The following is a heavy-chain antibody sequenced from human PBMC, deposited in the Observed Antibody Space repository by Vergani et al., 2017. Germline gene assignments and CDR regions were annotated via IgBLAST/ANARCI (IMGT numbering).Heavy chain of an antibody. CDR2: IFSNDEK. J-gene: IGHJ4*02. Sequence: QVTLKESGPVLVKPTETLTLTCTVSGFSLSNARMGVSWIRQPPGKALEWLAHIFSNDEKSYSTSLKSRLTISKDTSKSQVVLTMTNMDPVDTATYYCARIPHSPYYYDSSGHTLDYWGQGTLVTVSS. CDR3: ARIPHSPYYYDSSGHTLDY. V-gene: IGHV2-26*01. D-gene: IGHD3-22*01. CDR1: GFSLSNARMG.